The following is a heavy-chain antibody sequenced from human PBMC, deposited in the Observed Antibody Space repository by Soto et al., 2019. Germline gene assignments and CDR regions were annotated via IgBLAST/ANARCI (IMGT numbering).Heavy chain of an antibody. J-gene: IGHJ6*02. CDR3: ARGKFIAYYYYYGMDV. V-gene: IGHV1-69*13. CDR1: GGTFSSYA. Sequence: ASVKVSCKASGGTFSSYAISWVRQAPGQGLEWMGGIIPIFGTANYAQKFQGRVTITADESTSTAYMELSSLRSEDTAVYYCARGKFIAYYYYYGMDVWGQGTTVTVSS. CDR2: IIPIFGTA. D-gene: IGHD3-16*02.